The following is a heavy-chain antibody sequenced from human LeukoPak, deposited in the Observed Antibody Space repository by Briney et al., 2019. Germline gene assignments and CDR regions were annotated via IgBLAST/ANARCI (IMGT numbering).Heavy chain of an antibody. D-gene: IGHD3-3*01. CDR2: IYSGGDT. V-gene: IGHV3-66*02. Sequence: GGSLRLSCAASGFSFSGYYLSWVRQAPGQGLELVSVIYSGGDTSYVDSVKGRFTISRDNSKNTVHLQMNSLRPEDTAVYYCARGFFNFDYWGQGILVTVSS. J-gene: IGHJ4*02. CDR1: GFSFSGYY. CDR3: ARGFFNFDY.